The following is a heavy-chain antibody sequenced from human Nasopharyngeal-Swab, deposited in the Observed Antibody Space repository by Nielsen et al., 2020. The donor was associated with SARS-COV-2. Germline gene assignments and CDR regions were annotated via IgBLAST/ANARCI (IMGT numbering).Heavy chain of an antibody. CDR2: INTNTGNP. J-gene: IGHJ4*02. Sequence: ASVKVSCKASGYTFTSYAMNWVRQAPGQGLEWMGWINTNTGNPTYAQGFTGRFVFSLDTSVSTAYLQISSLKVEDTGVYYCARVLDRYYDFWSGQVHFDYWGQGTLVTVSS. CDR1: GYTFTSYA. V-gene: IGHV7-4-1*02. CDR3: ARVLDRYYDFWSGQVHFDY. D-gene: IGHD3-3*01.